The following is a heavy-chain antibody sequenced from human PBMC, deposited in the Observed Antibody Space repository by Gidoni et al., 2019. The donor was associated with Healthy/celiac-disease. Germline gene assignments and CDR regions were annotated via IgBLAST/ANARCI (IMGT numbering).Heavy chain of an antibody. CDR2: ISGSGGST. J-gene: IGHJ4*02. CDR3: AKLRDYVWGSYRGLFDY. CDR1: GFPFSSYA. D-gene: IGHD3-16*02. Sequence: EVQLLVSGGGLVQPGGSLRLSCAASGFPFSSYAMSWVRQAPGKGLEWVSAISGSGGSTYYADSVKGRFTISRDNSKNTLYLQMNSLRAEDTAVYYCAKLRDYVWGSYRGLFDYWGQGTLVTVSS. V-gene: IGHV3-23*01.